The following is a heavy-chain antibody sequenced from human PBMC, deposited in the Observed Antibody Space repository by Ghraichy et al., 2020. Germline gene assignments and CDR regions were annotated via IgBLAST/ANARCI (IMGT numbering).Heavy chain of an antibody. V-gene: IGHV4-4*07. CDR2: IYTSGST. CDR1: GGSISSYY. D-gene: IGHD3-10*01. CDR3: ARVPPDVRGSGTHPLYYFDY. J-gene: IGHJ4*02. Sequence: SETLSLTCTVSGGSISSYYWSWIRQPAGKGLEWIGRIYTSGSTNYNPSLKSRVTMSVDTSKNQFSLKLSSVTAADTAVYYCARVPPDVRGSGTHPLYYFDYWGQGTLVTVSS.